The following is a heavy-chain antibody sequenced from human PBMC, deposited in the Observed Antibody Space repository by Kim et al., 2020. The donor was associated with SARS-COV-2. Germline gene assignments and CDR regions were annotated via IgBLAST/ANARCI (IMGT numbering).Heavy chain of an antibody. J-gene: IGHJ6*02. CDR3: VADWTGTRTGMDV. V-gene: IGHV3-64D*09. CDR2: ITTYGGAT. D-gene: IGHD2-21*01. Sequence: GGSLRLSCSVSGFTFSSYFIYWVRQAPGKGLEFVSTITTYGGATYYADSVEGRFSISRDNSKNTLYLHMTSLNSDDTAVYYCVADWTGTRTGMDVWGQGTTVTVSS. CDR1: GFTFSSYF.